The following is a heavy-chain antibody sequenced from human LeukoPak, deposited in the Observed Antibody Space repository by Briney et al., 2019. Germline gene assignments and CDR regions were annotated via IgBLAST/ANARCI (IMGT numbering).Heavy chain of an antibody. CDR1: GFTFGDYA. CDR2: IRSKAYGGTT. V-gene: IGHV3-49*03. Sequence: PGGSLRLSCTASGFTFGDYAMSWFRQAPGKGRGWVGFIRSKAYGGTTEYAASVKGRFTISRDDSKSIAYLQMNSLKTEDTAVYYCTRDFGDCSGGSCYSIGYWGQGTLVTVSS. D-gene: IGHD2-15*01. CDR3: TRDFGDCSGGSCYSIGY. J-gene: IGHJ4*02.